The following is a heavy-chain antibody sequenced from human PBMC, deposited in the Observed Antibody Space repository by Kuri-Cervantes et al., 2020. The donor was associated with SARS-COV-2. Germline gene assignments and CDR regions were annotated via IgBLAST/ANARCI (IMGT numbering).Heavy chain of an antibody. D-gene: IGHD3-3*01. CDR1: GFTFDDYG. V-gene: IGHV3-20*04. Sequence: GESLKISCAASGFTFDDYGMSWVRQAPGKGLEWVSGINWNGGSTGYADSVKGRFTISRDNAKNSLYLQMNSLRAEDTAVYYCARTDFWSGYYVDYWGQGTLVTVSS. J-gene: IGHJ4*02. CDR3: ARTDFWSGYYVDY. CDR2: INWNGGST.